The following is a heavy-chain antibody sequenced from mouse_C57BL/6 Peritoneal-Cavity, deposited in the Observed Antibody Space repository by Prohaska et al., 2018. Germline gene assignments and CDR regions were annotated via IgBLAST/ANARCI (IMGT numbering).Heavy chain of an antibody. J-gene: IGHJ4*01. CDR2: IDPSDSYT. D-gene: IGHD3-2*02. Sequence: HVQLQHPGAELVRPGTSVNLSCMASGYTFTSYWMHWVQQRPGQGLDWIGVIDPSDSYTNYNQKFKGKATLTVDTSSSTAYMQISSLTSEDSAVYYCARNARQLRPYYYAMDYWGQGTSVTVSS. CDR1: GYTFTSYW. V-gene: IGHV1-59*01. CDR3: ARNARQLRPYYYAMDY.